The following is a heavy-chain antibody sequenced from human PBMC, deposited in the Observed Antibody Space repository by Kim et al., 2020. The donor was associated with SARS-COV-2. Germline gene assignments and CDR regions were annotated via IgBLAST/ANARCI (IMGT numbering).Heavy chain of an antibody. D-gene: IGHD2-2*01. V-gene: IGHV3-23*01. CDR1: GFTFSNYA. Sequence: GGSLRLSCAASGFTFSNYALTWVRQAPGKGLEWVSTISGNGGSTYYADSVKGRFTISRDNSKNTLSLQMNSLRAEDTAIYYCAKDIYCSTTSWYFHFYGMDVWGQGTTVTVSS. CDR2: ISGNGGST. J-gene: IGHJ6*02. CDR3: AKDIYCSTTSWYFHFYGMDV.